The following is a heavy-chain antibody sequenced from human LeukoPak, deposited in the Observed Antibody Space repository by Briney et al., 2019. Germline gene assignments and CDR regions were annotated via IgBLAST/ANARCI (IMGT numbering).Heavy chain of an antibody. CDR3: ARGSPRSYYDPLGAFDI. V-gene: IGHV3-23*01. D-gene: IGHD3-3*01. CDR2: ISGNGGNT. Sequence: PGGSLRLSCAASGFTFSSYTMSWVRQAPGKGLGWVSGISGNGGNTYYADSVRGRFTISRDNSKNTLALQMSSLRADDTAMYYCARGSPRSYYDPLGAFDIWGQGTMVTVSS. J-gene: IGHJ3*02. CDR1: GFTFSSYT.